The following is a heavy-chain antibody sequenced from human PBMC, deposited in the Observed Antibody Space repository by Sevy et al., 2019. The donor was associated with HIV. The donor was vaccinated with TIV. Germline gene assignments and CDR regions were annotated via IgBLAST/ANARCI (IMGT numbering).Heavy chain of an antibody. Sequence: SETLSLTCSVSGVSITSDNYYWSWIRQHPGKGLEWIGYISYSGSTYYNPSLKSRVTTSVETSKNQISLRLSSVTAADTAVYYCASEVAIPHYSWFDPWGQGTLVTVSS. CDR2: ISYSGST. D-gene: IGHD2-21*01. V-gene: IGHV4-31*03. CDR3: ASEVAIPHYSWFDP. J-gene: IGHJ5*02. CDR1: GVSITSDNYY.